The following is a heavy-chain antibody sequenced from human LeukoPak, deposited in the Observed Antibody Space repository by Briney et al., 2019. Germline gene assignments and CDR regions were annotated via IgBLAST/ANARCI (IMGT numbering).Heavy chain of an antibody. D-gene: IGHD3-16*01. Sequence: GGSLRLSCRASGFXFRNVWITWVRQAPGKGLEWVGRIQTITDGGTTDYAAPVRGRFTISRDDSKNTRYLQMNSLKTEDTAVYYCTSTLGYWGQGTLVIVSS. CDR2: IQTITDGGTT. J-gene: IGHJ4*02. V-gene: IGHV3-15*01. CDR1: GFXFRNVW. CDR3: TSTLGY.